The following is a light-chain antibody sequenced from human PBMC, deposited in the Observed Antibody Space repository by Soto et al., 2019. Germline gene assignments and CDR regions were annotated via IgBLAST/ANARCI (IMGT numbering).Light chain of an antibody. CDR1: NIGGKS. J-gene: IGLJ1*01. Sequence: SYELAQPPSVSVAPGQTARITCGGNNIGGKSVHWYQQKPGQAPVLVVYDDSDRPSGIPERFSGSNSVNTATQTISRVAAGDEADYYCQVWESGRGVFGTGTKATVL. V-gene: IGLV3-21*02. CDR3: QVWESGRGV. CDR2: DDS.